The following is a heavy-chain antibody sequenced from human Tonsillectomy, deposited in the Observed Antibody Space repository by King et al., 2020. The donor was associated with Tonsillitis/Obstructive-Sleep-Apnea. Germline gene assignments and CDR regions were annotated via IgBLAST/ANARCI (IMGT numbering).Heavy chain of an antibody. CDR1: GFTFSHAW. Sequence: VQLVESGGGLVKPGGSLRLSCAASGFTFSHAWLSWVRQAPGKGLEWVGRIKSKTDGGSTDYAAPVKGRFTISSDDSKNTLYLQMNSLNTEDTAVYYCTTDLRLLTYWGQGTLVTVSS. J-gene: IGHJ4*02. CDR2: IKSKTDGGST. D-gene: IGHD3-9*01. V-gene: IGHV3-15*01. CDR3: TTDLRLLTY.